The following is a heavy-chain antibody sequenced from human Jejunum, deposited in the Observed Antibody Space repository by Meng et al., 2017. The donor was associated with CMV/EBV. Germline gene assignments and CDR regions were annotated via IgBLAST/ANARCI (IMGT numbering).Heavy chain of an antibody. CDR1: GYSFTSYA. CDR2: INTNPGNP. J-gene: IGHJ4*02. V-gene: IGHV7-4-1*02. Sequence: QVQLVPSWFVLKNPGASVKGSRKGFGYSFTSYAMNWVRQAPGQGLEWMGWINTNPGNPTYSQGFTGRFFFLLDTPVKPAYLQNRSPKAEDTAVDYCAGGVVGATSGYYWGQGTLVTVSS. CDR3: AGGVVGATSGYY. D-gene: IGHD3-16*01.